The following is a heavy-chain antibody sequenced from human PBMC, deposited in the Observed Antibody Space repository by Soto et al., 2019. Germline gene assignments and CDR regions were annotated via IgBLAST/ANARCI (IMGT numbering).Heavy chain of an antibody. J-gene: IGHJ1*01. CDR1: GFTFSSYG. D-gene: IGHD6-13*01. V-gene: IGHV3-33*01. CDR3: AREAIAAAGPAEYFQH. CDR2: IWYDGSNK. Sequence: QVQLVESGGGVGQPGRSLRLSCAASGFTFSSYGMHWVRQAPGKGLEWVAVIWYDGSNKYYADSVKGRFTISRDNSKNTLYLQMNSLRAEDTAVYYCAREAIAAAGPAEYFQHWGQGTLVTVSS.